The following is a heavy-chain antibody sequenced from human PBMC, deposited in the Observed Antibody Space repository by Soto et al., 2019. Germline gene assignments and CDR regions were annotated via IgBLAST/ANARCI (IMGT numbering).Heavy chain of an antibody. D-gene: IGHD5-12*01. J-gene: IGHJ4*02. CDR2: ILPIFGTP. Sequence: QVQLVQSGAEVKKPGSSVKVSCKASGGTFSSYAISWVRQAPGQGLEWMGGILPIFGTPNYAQKFQGRVXIXAXXSTSAAYMELSSLRSEDTPVYYCASGRDGYNYPDYWGQGTLVTVSS. V-gene: IGHV1-69*01. CDR1: GGTFSSYA. CDR3: ASGRDGYNYPDY.